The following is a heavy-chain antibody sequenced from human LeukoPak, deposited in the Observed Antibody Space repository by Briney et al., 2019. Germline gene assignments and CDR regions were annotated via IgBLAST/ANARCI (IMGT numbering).Heavy chain of an antibody. CDR2: IRYDGSNK. Sequence: GGALRLSCAASGFTFSSYCMHWVRQAPGKGLEWVAFIRYDGSNKYYADSVKGRFTISRDNSKNTLYLQMNSLGAGDPPVYYCATGHGWEVSYYYYYMDVWGKGTTVTISS. D-gene: IGHD1-26*01. CDR1: GFTFSSYC. V-gene: IGHV3-30*02. J-gene: IGHJ6*03. CDR3: ATGHGWEVSYYYYYMDV.